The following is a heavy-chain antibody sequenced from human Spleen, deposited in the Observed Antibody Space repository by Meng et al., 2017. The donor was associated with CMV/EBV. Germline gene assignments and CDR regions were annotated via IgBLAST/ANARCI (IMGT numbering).Heavy chain of an antibody. J-gene: IGHJ4*02. CDR1: GGSLTDYY. Sequence: QLHLHQWGAGLLKHSGTLSLTCAVYGGSLTDYYWSWIRQPPGKGLEWIGEISHSGSNIYNPSLKSRVTMSVDTSKNQFSLKLSSVTAADTAVYYCVRGHDYVWGKDDYWGQGTLVTVSS. CDR2: ISHSGSN. V-gene: IGHV4-34*01. CDR3: VRGHDYVWGKDDY. D-gene: IGHD3-16*01.